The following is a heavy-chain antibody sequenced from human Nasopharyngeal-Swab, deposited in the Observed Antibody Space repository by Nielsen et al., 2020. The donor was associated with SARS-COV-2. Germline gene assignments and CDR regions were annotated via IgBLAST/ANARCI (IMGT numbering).Heavy chain of an antibody. V-gene: IGHV4-39*01. CDR2: IYYSGST. Sequence: WIRQRPGKGLEWIGTIYYSGSTYYNPSLKSRVTISVVTSMNQFSLKLSSVTAADTAVYYCARWKGIAAAWDYWGQGTLVTVSS. J-gene: IGHJ4*02. CDR3: ARWKGIAAAWDY. D-gene: IGHD6-13*01.